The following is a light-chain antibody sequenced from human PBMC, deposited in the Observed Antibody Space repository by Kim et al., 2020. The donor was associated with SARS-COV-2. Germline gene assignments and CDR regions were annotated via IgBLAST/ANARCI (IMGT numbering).Light chain of an antibody. CDR1: QSISRY. V-gene: IGKV1-39*01. CDR3: QQSYSTPNT. Sequence: IQMTQSPSSLSASVGDRVTITCRASQSISRYLHWYQQKPGEAPKLLIYTTSSLQSGVPSRFSGSGSGTDFTLTISSLQPEDFATYYCQQSYSTPNTFGQGTKLEI. J-gene: IGKJ2*01. CDR2: TTS.